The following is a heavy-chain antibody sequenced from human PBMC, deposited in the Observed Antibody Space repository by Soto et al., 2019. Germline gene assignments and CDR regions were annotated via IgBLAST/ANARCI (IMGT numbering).Heavy chain of an antibody. CDR3: ATDSNYDVPNSL. J-gene: IGHJ4*02. CDR1: GGTLNNYA. Sequence: SVKVSCKASGGTLNNYAINWVRQAPGQGLEWMGGILPVSAPPDYAQKFQGRVSITADHSTSTVYMELSRLKSDDTAVYFCATDSNYDVPNSLRGQGTRVTVSS. V-gene: IGHV1-69*13. D-gene: IGHD3-3*01. CDR2: ILPVSAPP.